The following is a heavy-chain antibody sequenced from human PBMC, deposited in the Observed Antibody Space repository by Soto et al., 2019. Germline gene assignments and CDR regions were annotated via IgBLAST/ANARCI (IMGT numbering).Heavy chain of an antibody. CDR1: GFTFDDYA. CDR2: ISWNSGSI. V-gene: IGHV3-9*01. D-gene: IGHD5-18*01. J-gene: IGHJ5*02. CDR3: AKDIGYSYGFAS. Sequence: PGGSLRLSCAASGFTFDDYAMHWVRQAPGKGLEWVSGISWNSGSIGYADSVKGRFTISRDNAKNSLYLQMNSLRAEDTALYYCAKDIGYSYGFASWGQGTLVTVSS.